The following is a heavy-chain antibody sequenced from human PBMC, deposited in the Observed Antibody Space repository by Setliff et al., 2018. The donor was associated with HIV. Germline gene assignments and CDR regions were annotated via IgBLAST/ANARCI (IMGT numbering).Heavy chain of an antibody. J-gene: IGHJ3*02. CDR2: INDSGST. V-gene: IGHV4-34*01. CDR3: ARDLRGDSVPATAAKSFDI. D-gene: IGHD2-21*02. Sequence: PSETLSLTCAVYGGSFSGYYWSWIRQPPGKGLEWIGEINDSGSTNSNPSPKSRVAMSVDTSKNQFSLKLNSVTAADTAVYYCARDLRGDSVPATAAKSFDIWGQGTLVTVSS. CDR1: GGSFSGYY.